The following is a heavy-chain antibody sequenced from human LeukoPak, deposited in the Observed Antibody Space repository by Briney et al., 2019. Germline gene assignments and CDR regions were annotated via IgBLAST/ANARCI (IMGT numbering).Heavy chain of an antibody. Sequence: PSETLSLTCAVYGGSFSGFYWSWVRQPPGKGLEWIGEIHHSGSTKYNPSLESRVTISVDKSKNQFSLKLSSVTAADTAVYYCARIAVAGTLDYWGQGTLVTVSS. V-gene: IGHV4-34*01. D-gene: IGHD6-19*01. CDR2: IHHSGST. CDR3: ARIAVAGTLDY. J-gene: IGHJ4*02. CDR1: GGSFSGFY.